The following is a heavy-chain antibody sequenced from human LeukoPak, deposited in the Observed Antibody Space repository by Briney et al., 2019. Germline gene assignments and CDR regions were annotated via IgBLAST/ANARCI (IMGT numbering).Heavy chain of an antibody. D-gene: IGHD3-22*01. CDR1: GGSISNYY. CDR2: IYYSENT. CDR3: ARDIGGYSGSFDY. V-gene: IGHV4-59*01. J-gene: IGHJ4*02. Sequence: SETLSLTCAVSGGSISNYYWSWIRQPPGKGLEWIGYIYYSENTNYNPSLKSRVTISVDTSKNQYSLKLSSVTAADTAVYYCARDIGGYSGSFDYWGQGTLVTVSS.